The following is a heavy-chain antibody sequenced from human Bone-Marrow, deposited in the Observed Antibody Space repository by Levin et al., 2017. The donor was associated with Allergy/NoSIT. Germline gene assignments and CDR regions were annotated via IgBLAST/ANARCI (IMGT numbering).Heavy chain of an antibody. V-gene: IGHV4-59*01. J-gene: IGHJ6*02. Sequence: SETLSLTCTVSGGSISSYYWSWIRQPPGKGLEWIGYIYYSGSTNYNPSLKSRVTISVDTSKNQFSLKLSSVTAADTAVYYCARSSWSGPNYGMDVWGQGTTVTVSS. CDR1: GGSISSYY. CDR2: IYYSGST. CDR3: ARSSWSGPNYGMDV. D-gene: IGHD3-3*01.